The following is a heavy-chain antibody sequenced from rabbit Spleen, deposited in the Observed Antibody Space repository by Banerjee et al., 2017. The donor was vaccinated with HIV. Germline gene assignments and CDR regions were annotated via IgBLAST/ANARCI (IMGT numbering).Heavy chain of an antibody. D-gene: IGHD6-1*01. CDR3: ARDVGRYAYIDGFFDL. J-gene: IGHJ4*01. CDR1: GVSFGSKDD. Sequence: QSLEESGGGLVQPEGSLTLTCTTSGVSFGSKDDLCWVGQAPGKGLEWIACTAGGRSAFTYYASWAKGRFTCSQASSTTVTLQMTSLTAADTATYFCARDVGRYAYIDGFFDLWGPGTLVTVS. V-gene: IGHV1S40*01. CDR2: TAGGRSAFT.